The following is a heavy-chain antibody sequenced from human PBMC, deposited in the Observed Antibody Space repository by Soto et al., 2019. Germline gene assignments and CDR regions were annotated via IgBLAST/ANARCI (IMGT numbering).Heavy chain of an antibody. V-gene: IGHV3-33*01. CDR3: ARDDCSSPSCYVY. J-gene: IGHJ4*02. D-gene: IGHD2-2*01. Sequence: VAAIQSDGSKKYYADSMKGRFTISRDNSKNTLDLQMDSLRAEDTGVYFCARDDCSSPSCYVYWGQGTPVTVSS. CDR2: IQSDGSKK.